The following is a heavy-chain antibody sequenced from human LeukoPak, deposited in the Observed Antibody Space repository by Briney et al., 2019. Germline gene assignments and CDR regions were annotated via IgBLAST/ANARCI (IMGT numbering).Heavy chain of an antibody. CDR1: GGSISSGSYY. J-gene: IGHJ4*02. V-gene: IGHV4-61*02. D-gene: IGHD3-9*01. CDR3: ARGYYDILTGPTGFDY. CDR2: IYTSGST. Sequence: SETLSLTCTVSGGSISSGSYYWSWIRQPAGKGLEWIGRIYTSGSTNYNPSLKSRVTISVDTSKNQFSLKLNSVTAADTAVYYCARGYYDILTGPTGFDYWGQGTLVTVSS.